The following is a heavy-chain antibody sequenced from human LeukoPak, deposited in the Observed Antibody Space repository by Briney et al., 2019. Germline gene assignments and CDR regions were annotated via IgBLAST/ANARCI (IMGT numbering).Heavy chain of an antibody. CDR2: INPNSGGT. Sequence: ASVKVSCKAFGYTFTSNYMHWVRQAPGQGLEWMGWINPNSGGTNYAQKFQGRVTMTRDTSISTAYMELSRLRSDDTAVYYCATDLITVTGAFDIWGQGTMVTVSS. J-gene: IGHJ3*02. V-gene: IGHV1-2*02. D-gene: IGHD4-17*01. CDR1: GYTFTSNY. CDR3: ATDLITVTGAFDI.